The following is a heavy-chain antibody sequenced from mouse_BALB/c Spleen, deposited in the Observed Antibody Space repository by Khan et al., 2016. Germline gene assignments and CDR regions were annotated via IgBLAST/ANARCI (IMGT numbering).Heavy chain of an antibody. J-gene: IGHJ3*01. D-gene: IGHD1-2*01. CDR2: IHPDSSTI. V-gene: IGHV4-1*02. CDR1: GFDFSRYW. CDR3: TRLHYYGPFAY. Sequence: EVKLLESGGGLVQPGGSLKLSCAASGFDFSRYWMSWVRQAPGKGLEWIGEIHPDSSTINYTPSINDKFIISRDYAKNTLYLQMSIVSSEDTDFYYVTRLHYYGPFAYWGQGILVTVSA.